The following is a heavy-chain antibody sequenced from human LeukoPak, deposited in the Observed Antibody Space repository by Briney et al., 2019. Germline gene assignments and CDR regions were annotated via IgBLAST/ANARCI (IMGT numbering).Heavy chain of an antibody. CDR3: AREEYFQDSNGYSYYFHS. Sequence: PSKTLSLTCTVSGGSIGWDYWSWIRQSAGKGLEWIGRIYKSGSTNYNPSFRSRVTMSVDTSKNQFSLNVTSVTAADTAVYYCAREEYFQDSNGYSYYFHSWGQGSLVTVSS. CDR2: IYKSGST. CDR1: GGSIGWDY. V-gene: IGHV4-4*07. D-gene: IGHD3-22*01. J-gene: IGHJ4*02.